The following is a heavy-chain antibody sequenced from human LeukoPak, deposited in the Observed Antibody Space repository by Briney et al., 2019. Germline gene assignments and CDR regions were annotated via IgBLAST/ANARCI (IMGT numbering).Heavy chain of an antibody. J-gene: IGHJ4*02. CDR2: ISGSGGST. V-gene: IGHV3-23*01. CDR3: TKGTIWLPFDY. CDR1: GFTFSNYA. Sequence: GGSLRLSCAASGFTFSNYAMSWARQAPGKGLKWVSAISGSGGSTYYADSVKGRFTISRDNSKNTLYLQMNSLRAEDTAVYYCTKGTIWLPFDYWGQGTLVTVSS. D-gene: IGHD5-18*01.